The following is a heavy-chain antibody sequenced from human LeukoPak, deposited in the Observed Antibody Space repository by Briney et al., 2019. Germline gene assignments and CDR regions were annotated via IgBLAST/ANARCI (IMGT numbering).Heavy chain of an antibody. J-gene: IGHJ4*02. CDR2: ISSISSTI. Sequence: GGSLRLSCAASGFTFRSYAMQWVRQAPGKGLEWVSSISSISSTIYYADSVKGRFTISRDNSKNTLYLQMNSLRAEDTAVYYCAKDLGGMIEIDYWGQGTLVTVSS. V-gene: IGHV3-48*01. CDR1: GFTFRSYA. CDR3: AKDLGGMIEIDY. D-gene: IGHD3-16*01.